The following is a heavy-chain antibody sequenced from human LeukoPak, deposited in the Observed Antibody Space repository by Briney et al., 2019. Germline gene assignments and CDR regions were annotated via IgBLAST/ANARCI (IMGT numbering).Heavy chain of an antibody. CDR2: IYYSGST. Sequence: PSETLSLTCTVSGGSTSSYYWSWIRQPPGKGLEWIGYIYYSGSTNYNPSLKSRVTISVDTSKNQFSLKLSSVTAADTAVYYCARVSASDYYDSSGYHEFNWFDPWGQGTLVTVSS. V-gene: IGHV4-59*01. D-gene: IGHD3-22*01. CDR3: ARVSASDYYDSSGYHEFNWFDP. J-gene: IGHJ5*02. CDR1: GGSTSSYY.